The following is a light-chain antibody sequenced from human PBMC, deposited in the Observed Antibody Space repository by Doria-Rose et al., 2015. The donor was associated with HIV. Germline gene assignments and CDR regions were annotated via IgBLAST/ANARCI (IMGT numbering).Light chain of an antibody. CDR2: WAS. Sequence: DIQVTQSPESLGMSLGASATLNCKSNQSLLYTSKNYLAWYQQKPGQPPKLLIYWASTRQSGVPARFSGSGSGTGFTLTISSLEAEDVAVYYCQQYYDAPSFGPGTTVDIK. CDR3: QQYYDAPS. J-gene: IGKJ3*01. V-gene: IGKV4-1*01. CDR1: QSLLYTSKNY.